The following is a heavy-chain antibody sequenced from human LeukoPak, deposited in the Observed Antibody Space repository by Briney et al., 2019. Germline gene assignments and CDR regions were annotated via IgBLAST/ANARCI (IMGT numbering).Heavy chain of an antibody. CDR3: ARVKGGGAFDF. J-gene: IGHJ3*01. D-gene: IGHD3-16*01. V-gene: IGHV1-18*01. CDR2: ISGYNGNT. CDR1: GYTFTSYG. Sequence: ASVKVSCKASGYTFTSYGISWVRQAPGQGLEWMGWISGYNGNTNYAQKLQGRVTMTTDTSTSTAHMELRSLRSDDTAVYYCARVKGGGAFDFWGQGTMVTVSS.